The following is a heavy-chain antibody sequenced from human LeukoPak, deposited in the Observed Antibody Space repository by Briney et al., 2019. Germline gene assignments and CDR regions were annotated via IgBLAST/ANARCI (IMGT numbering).Heavy chain of an antibody. CDR3: ARGETGTTLPPFRWDRYYYYMDV. V-gene: IGHV4-34*01. Sequence: KPSETLSLTCAVYGGSFSGYYWSWIRQPPGKGLEWIGEINHSGSTNYNPSLKSRVTISVDTSKNQFSLKLSSVTAADTAVYYCARGETGTTLPPFRWDRYYYYMDVWGKGTTVTVSS. CDR2: INHSGST. D-gene: IGHD1-7*01. CDR1: GGSFSGYY. J-gene: IGHJ6*03.